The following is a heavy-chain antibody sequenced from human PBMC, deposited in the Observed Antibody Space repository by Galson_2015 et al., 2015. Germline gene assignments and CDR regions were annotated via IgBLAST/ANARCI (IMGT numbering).Heavy chain of an antibody. CDR2: IWYDGSNK. V-gene: IGHV3-33*01. CDR1: GFTFSSYG. CDR3: ARSPPGIAVAGTSNPRYYFDY. Sequence: SLRLSCAASGFTFSSYGMHWVRQAPCKGLEWVAVIWYDGSNKYYADSVEGRFTISRDNSKNTLYLQMNSLKAEDTAVYYCARSPPGIAVAGTSNPRYYFDYWGQGTLVTVSS. J-gene: IGHJ4*02. D-gene: IGHD6-19*01.